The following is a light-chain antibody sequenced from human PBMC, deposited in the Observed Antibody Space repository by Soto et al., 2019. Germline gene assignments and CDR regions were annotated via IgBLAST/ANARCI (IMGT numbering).Light chain of an antibody. Sequence: QSVLTQPPSASGTPGQRVTISCSGGSSNIGTNAVNWYQQLPGTAPKLLIYNNNQRPSGVPARFSGSKSGTAASLAISGLQSEDEGDYSCAAWDDSLNGYVFGTGTKLTVL. V-gene: IGLV1-44*01. CDR3: AAWDDSLNGYV. CDR2: NNN. CDR1: SSNIGTNA. J-gene: IGLJ1*01.